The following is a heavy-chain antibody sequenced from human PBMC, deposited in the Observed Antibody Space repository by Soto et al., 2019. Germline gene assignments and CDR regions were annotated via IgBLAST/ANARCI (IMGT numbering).Heavy chain of an antibody. V-gene: IGHV3-11*01. CDR2: ISSSGSTI. CDR3: ARETTVTTYSNYYYMDV. D-gene: IGHD4-4*01. Sequence: GGSLRLSCAASGFTFSDYYMSWIRQAPGKGLEWVSYISSSGSTIYYADSVKGRFTISRDNAKNSLYLQMNSLRAEDTAVYYCARETTVTTYSNYYYMDVWGKGTTVTVSS. J-gene: IGHJ6*03. CDR1: GFTFSDYY.